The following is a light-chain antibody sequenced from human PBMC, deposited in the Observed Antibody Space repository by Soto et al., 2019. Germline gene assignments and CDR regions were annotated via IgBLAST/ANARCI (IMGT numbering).Light chain of an antibody. Sequence: DIQMTQSPSSLSASVGDRVTITCQASQDISNYLNWYQQKPGKAPKVLVYDASNLGAGVPSTLSGSGSGTDFTLTFSRLQPEDIATYSCQQSDDLPHTFGQGTKLEIK. CDR3: QQSDDLPHT. CDR1: QDISNY. V-gene: IGKV1-33*01. J-gene: IGKJ2*01. CDR2: DAS.